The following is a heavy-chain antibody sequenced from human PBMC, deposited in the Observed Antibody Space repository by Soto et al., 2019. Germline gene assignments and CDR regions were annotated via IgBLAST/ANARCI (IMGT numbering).Heavy chain of an antibody. D-gene: IGHD6-19*01. CDR1: GFTFSSYG. CDR2: ISYDGSNK. J-gene: IGHJ5*02. CDR3: AKDQLAVAVGWFDP. Sequence: QVQLVESGGGVVQPGRSLRLSCAASGFTFSSYGMHWVRQAPGKGLEWVAVISYDGSNKYYADSVKGRFTISRDNSKNTLYLQMNSLRAEDTAVYYCAKDQLAVAVGWFDPWGQGTLVTVSS. V-gene: IGHV3-30*18.